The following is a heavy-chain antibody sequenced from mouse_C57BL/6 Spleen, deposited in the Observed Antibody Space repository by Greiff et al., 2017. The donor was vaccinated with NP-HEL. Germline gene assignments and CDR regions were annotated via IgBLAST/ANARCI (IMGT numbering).Heavy chain of an antibody. Sequence: DVHLVESGGDLVKPGGSLKLSCAASGFTFSSYGMSWVRQTPDKRLEWVATISSGGSYTYYPDSVKGRFTISRDNAKNTLYLQMSSLKSEDTAMYYCARNYYGSSLYYFDYWGQGTTLTVSS. V-gene: IGHV5-6*01. CDR1: GFTFSSYG. D-gene: IGHD1-1*01. J-gene: IGHJ2*01. CDR3: ARNYYGSSLYYFDY. CDR2: ISSGGSYT.